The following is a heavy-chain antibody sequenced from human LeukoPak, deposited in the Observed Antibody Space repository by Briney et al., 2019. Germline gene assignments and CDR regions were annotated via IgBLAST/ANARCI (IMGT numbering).Heavy chain of an antibody. CDR3: ARRGSEWNSYFYPMDV. Sequence: PGSSLRLSCAASGFTFRIYAMSWVRQAPGKGLEWVSGISGSDASTFYADSVMGWFTISRDNSMNTLYLQMNNVRAEDAAIYFCARRGSEWNSYFYPMDVWGQGTTVTVSS. D-gene: IGHD3-3*01. V-gene: IGHV3-23*01. CDR2: ISGSDAST. J-gene: IGHJ6*02. CDR1: GFTFRIYA.